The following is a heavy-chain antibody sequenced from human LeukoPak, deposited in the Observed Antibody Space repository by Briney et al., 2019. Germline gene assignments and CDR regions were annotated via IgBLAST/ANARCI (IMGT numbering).Heavy chain of an antibody. CDR2: MNPNSGNT. CDR3: ASPVAGTRDGAFDI. CDR1: GYTFTSYD. Sequence: ASVKVSCKASGYTFTSYDINWVRQATGQGLEWMGWMNPNSGNTGYAQKFQGRVTMTRNTSISTAYMELSSLRSEDTAVYYCASPVAGTRDGAFDIWGQGTMVTVSS. V-gene: IGHV1-8*01. D-gene: IGHD6-19*01. J-gene: IGHJ3*02.